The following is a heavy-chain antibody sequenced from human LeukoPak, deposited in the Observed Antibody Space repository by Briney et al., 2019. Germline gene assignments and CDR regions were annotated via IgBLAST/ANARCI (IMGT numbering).Heavy chain of an antibody. D-gene: IGHD5-12*01. J-gene: IGHJ4*02. Sequence: GGSLRLSCAASGFTFSSYGMHWVRQAPGKGLEWVAVIWYDGSNKYYADSVKGRFTISRDNSKNTLYLQMNSLRAEDTAVYYCARGGSGPPSDYWGQGTLVTVSS. CDR1: GFTFSSYG. V-gene: IGHV3-33*01. CDR3: ARGGSGPPSDY. CDR2: IWYDGSNK.